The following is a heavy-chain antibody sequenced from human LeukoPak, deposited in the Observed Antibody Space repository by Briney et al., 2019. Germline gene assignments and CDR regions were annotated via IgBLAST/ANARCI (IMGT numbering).Heavy chain of an antibody. CDR2: IYYSGST. CDR3: ARGYHGHYYDSSGSIDY. J-gene: IGHJ4*02. D-gene: IGHD3-22*01. Sequence: SETLSLTCTVSGGSISSGGYYWSWIRPHPGQGLEWIGYIYYSGSTYYNPSLRSRVTISVDTSKNQFSLKLSSVTAAATAVYYCARGYHGHYYDSSGSIDYWSQGTLVTVSS. V-gene: IGHV4-31*03. CDR1: GGSISSGGYY.